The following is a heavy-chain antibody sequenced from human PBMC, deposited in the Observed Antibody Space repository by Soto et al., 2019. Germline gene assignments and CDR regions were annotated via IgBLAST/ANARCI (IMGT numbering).Heavy chain of an antibody. CDR1: GDSVSSDSAA. V-gene: IGHV6-1*01. D-gene: IGHD1-1*01. J-gene: IGHJ5*02. CDR3: ARGPGSLRP. Sequence: SQTLSLTCAISGDSVSSDSAAWNWIRQSPSRGLEWLGRTYSRSKWYKDYAVSVKSRITINPDTSKNPFSLQLNSVTPDDTGVYYCARGPGSLRPWGQGTLVTVSS. CDR2: TYSRSKWYK.